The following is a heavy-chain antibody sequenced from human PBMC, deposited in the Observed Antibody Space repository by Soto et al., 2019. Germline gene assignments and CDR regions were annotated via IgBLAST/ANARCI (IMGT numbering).Heavy chain of an antibody. CDR1: GGSITTSGYY. CDR3: ARHATFCGSGGCYEFDS. J-gene: IGHJ4*02. CDR2: IFYSGST. D-gene: IGHD3-16*01. V-gene: IGHV4-39*01. Sequence: PSETLSLTCFVSGGSITTSGYYWGWVRQPPGEGLEWIGSIFYSGSTDYNPSLQSRIAISVDTTNNQFSLRLSSVTAADTAVYFCARHATFCGSGGCYEFDSWGQGILVTVSS.